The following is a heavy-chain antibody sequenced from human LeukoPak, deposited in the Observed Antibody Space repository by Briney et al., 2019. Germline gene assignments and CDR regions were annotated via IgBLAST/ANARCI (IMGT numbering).Heavy chain of an antibody. V-gene: IGHV3-53*01. CDR1: GFTVSSNF. CDR3: ARDYPSFDY. CDR2: IYSDGTT. J-gene: IGHJ4*02. Sequence: PGGSLRLSCAASGFTVSSNFMSWVRQAPGKGLEWVTVIYSDGTTYFADSVKGRFTISRDNSKNALYLHMNSLRVEDTAVYYCARDYPSFDYWGQGTLLTVSS.